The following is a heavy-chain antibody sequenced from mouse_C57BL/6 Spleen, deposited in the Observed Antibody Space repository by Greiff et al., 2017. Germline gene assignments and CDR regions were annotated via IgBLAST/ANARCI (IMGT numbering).Heavy chain of an antibody. CDR2: ILPGGGST. CDR3: ARRRRAMDY. CDR1: GYTFTGYW. J-gene: IGHJ4*01. Sequence: QVQLKQSGAELMKPGASVKLSCKATGYTFTGYWIEWVKQRPGHGLEWIGEILPGGGSTNYNEKFKGKATFTADTSSNTAYMQLSSLTTEDTAIYYCARRRRAMDYWGQGTSVTVSS. V-gene: IGHV1-9*01.